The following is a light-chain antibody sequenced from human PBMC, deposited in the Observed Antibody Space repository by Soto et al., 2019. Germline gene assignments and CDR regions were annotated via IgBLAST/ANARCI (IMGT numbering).Light chain of an antibody. J-gene: IGKJ3*01. V-gene: IGKV1-33*01. Sequence: DIQMTQSPSSLSTSVGDRVTITCQASQDISYYIHWYQQKPGKAPKLLISDPSNLEPGVPSRVSGSGSGTDFSLTISSLQPEDIATYYSQQFDNLPLTFGPGTKVDFK. CDR2: DPS. CDR3: QQFDNLPLT. CDR1: QDISYY.